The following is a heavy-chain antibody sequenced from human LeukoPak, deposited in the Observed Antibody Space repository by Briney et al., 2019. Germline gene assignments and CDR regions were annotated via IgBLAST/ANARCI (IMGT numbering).Heavy chain of an antibody. V-gene: IGHV4-38-2*01. Sequence: PSETLSLTCAVSGYSISSGYYWGWIRQPPGKGLEWIGSIYHSGSTYYNPSLKSRVTISVDRSKNQFSLKLSSVTAADTAVYYCASVSSWSNYYYGMDVWGKGTTVTVSS. D-gene: IGHD6-13*01. CDR1: GYSISSGYY. CDR2: IYHSGST. J-gene: IGHJ6*04. CDR3: ASVSSWSNYYYGMDV.